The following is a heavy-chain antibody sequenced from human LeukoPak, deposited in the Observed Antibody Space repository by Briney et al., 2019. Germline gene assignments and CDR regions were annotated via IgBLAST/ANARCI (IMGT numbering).Heavy chain of an antibody. J-gene: IGHJ5*02. CDR3: ARGRGDWNYEGVWFDP. Sequence: ASVKVSCKASGYTFTSYDINWVRQATGQGLEWMGWMNPNSGNTGYAQKFQGRVTMTRNTSISIAYMELSSLRSEDTAVYYCARGRGDWNYEGVWFDPWGQGTLVTVSS. CDR2: MNPNSGNT. V-gene: IGHV1-8*01. D-gene: IGHD1-7*01. CDR1: GYTFTSYD.